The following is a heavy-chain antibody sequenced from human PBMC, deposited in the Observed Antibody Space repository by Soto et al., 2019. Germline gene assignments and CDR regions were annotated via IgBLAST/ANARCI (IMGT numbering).Heavy chain of an antibody. D-gene: IGHD6-13*01. Sequence: EVQLVESGGGLVQPGGSLRLSCAASGFTVSSNYMSWVRQAPGKGLEWVSVIYSGGSTYYADSVKGRFTISRDNSKNTLYLQMNSLRAEDTAVYYCARDPTIAASGGYYYYYYGMDVW. CDR2: IYSGGST. J-gene: IGHJ6*01. CDR3: ARDPTIAASGGYYYYYYGMDV. V-gene: IGHV3-66*01. CDR1: GFTVSSNY.